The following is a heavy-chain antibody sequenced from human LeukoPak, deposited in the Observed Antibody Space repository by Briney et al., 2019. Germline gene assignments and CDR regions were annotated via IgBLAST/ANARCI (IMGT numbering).Heavy chain of an antibody. V-gene: IGHV3-33*01. J-gene: IGHJ4*02. CDR2: IWYDGSNK. Sequence: GRSLRLSCAASGYTFNSYGMHRVRQAPGKGLEWVAVIWYDGSNKYYADSVKGRFTISRDNSKNTLYLQMNSLRAEDTAVYYCARDRIGYSRWDYWGQGTLVTVSS. D-gene: IGHD6-13*01. CDR3: ARDRIGYSRWDY. CDR1: GYTFNSYG.